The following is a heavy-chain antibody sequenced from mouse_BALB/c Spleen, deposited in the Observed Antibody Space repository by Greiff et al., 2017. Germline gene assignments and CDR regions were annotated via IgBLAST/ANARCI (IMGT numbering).Heavy chain of an antibody. CDR2: INPSTGYT. CDR3: ARNYYGSSYGWFAY. V-gene: IGHV1-7*01. CDR1: GYTFTSYW. Sequence: QVQLQQSGAELAKPGASVKMSCKASGYTFTSYWMHWVKQRPGQGLEWIGYINPSTGYTEYNQKFKDKATLTADKSSSTAYMQLSSLTSEDSAVYYCARNYYGSSYGWFAYWGQGTLVTVSA. D-gene: IGHD1-1*01. J-gene: IGHJ3*01.